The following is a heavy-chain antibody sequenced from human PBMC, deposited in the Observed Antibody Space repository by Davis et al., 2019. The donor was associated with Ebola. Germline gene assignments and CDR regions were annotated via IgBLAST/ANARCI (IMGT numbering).Heavy chain of an antibody. CDR1: GFTFSSYA. CDR3: ARSGGNRLYYYYGMDV. CDR2: ISGSGGST. J-gene: IGHJ6*02. D-gene: IGHD4-23*01. V-gene: IGHV3-23*01. Sequence: GESLKISCAASGFTFSSYAMSWVRQAPGKGLEWVSAISGSGGSTYYADSVKGRFTISRDNSKNTLYLQMNSLRAEDTAVYYCARSGGNRLYYYYGMDVWGQGTTVTVSS.